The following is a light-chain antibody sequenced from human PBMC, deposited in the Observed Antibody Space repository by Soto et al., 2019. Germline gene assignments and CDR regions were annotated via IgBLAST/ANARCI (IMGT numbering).Light chain of an antibody. CDR2: DAS. V-gene: IGKV3-11*01. Sequence: EIVLTQSPATLSLSPGERATLSCRASQSVTTFLAWFQQKPGQAPRLLIYDASNRATGVPARFSGSGSGTDFTLTISSLEPEDFVVYYCHQRSACPLTFGGGTKVEIK. CDR1: QSVTTF. J-gene: IGKJ4*01. CDR3: HQRSACPLT.